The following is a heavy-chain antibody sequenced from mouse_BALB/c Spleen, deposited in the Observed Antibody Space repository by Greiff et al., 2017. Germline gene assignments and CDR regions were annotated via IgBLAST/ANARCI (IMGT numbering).Heavy chain of an antibody. D-gene: IGHD1-1*01. CDR2: IDTSDSYT. V-gene: IGHV1-69*01. J-gene: IGHJ2*01. CDR1: GYTFTDYW. CDR3: ARGIRRLFDY. Sequence: QVQLQQPGAELVMPGASVKMSCKASGYTFTDYWMHWVKQRPGQGLEWIGAIDTSDSYTSYNQKFKGKATLTVDESSSTAYMQLSSLTSEDSAVYYCARGIRRLFDYWGQGTTLTVSS.